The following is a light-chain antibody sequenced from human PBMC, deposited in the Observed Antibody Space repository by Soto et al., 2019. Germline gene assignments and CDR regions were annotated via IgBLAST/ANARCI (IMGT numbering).Light chain of an antibody. V-gene: IGKV1-5*03. Sequence: DIQMTQSPSTLSASVGDRVTITCRASKTISSYLAWYQQKPGKAPKVLIYKASSLKSGVPSRFSGSGSGTDFTLTISSLQPDDFATYYCQQYNNYPYTFGQGTKLEIK. J-gene: IGKJ2*01. CDR1: KTISSY. CDR3: QQYNNYPYT. CDR2: KAS.